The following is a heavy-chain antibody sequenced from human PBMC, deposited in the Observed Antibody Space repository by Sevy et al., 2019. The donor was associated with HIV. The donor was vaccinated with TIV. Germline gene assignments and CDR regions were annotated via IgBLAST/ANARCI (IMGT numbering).Heavy chain of an antibody. V-gene: IGHV6-1*01. J-gene: IGHJ6*02. CDR2: TYYRSKWYN. Sequence: SQTLSLTCAISGDSVSSNSAAWNWIRQSPSRGLEWLGRTYYRSKWYNDYAVSVKSRITINPDTSKNQFSLQLNSVTPEDTAVYYCARDRGQQLVQGYYYYYGMDVWGQGTTVTVSS. D-gene: IGHD6-13*01. CDR1: GDSVSSNSAA. CDR3: ARDRGQQLVQGYYYYYGMDV.